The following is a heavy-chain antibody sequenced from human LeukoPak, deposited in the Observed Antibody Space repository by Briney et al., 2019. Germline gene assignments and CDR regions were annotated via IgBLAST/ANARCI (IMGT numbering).Heavy chain of an antibody. J-gene: IGHJ4*02. CDR3: AIVYYSGSGSYGGFDY. D-gene: IGHD3-10*01. CDR2: ISYDGNSQ. V-gene: IGHV3-30-3*01. CDR1: GFTFSTYT. Sequence: GRSLRLFCAASGFTFSTYTMHWVRQAPGKGLEWVAVISYDGNSQYYADSVKGRFTISRDNSKDTLYLQMNSLRAEDTAVYYCAIVYYSGSGSYGGFDYRGQGTLVTVSS.